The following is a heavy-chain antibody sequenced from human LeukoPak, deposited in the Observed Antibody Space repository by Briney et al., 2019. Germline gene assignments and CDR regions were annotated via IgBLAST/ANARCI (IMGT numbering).Heavy chain of an antibody. D-gene: IGHD3/OR15-3a*01. Sequence: ASVKVSCKASGYTFTGYYMHWVRQAPGQGLEWMGWISPNSGGTNYAQKFQGRVTMTRDTSISTAYMELSRLRSDGTAVYYCARAWTHRYYMDVWGKGTTVTVSS. CDR1: GYTFTGYY. V-gene: IGHV1-2*02. J-gene: IGHJ6*03. CDR3: ARAWTHRYYMDV. CDR2: ISPNSGGT.